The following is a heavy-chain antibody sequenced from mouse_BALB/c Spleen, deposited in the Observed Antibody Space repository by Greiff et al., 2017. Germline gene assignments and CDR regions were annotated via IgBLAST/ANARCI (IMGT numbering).Heavy chain of an antibody. Sequence: EVKLMESGPGLVKPSQSLSLTCSVTGYSITSGYYWNWIRQFPGNKLEWMGYISYDGSNNYNPSLKNRISITRDTSKNQFFLKLNSVTTEDTATYYCAREDYLTDYFDYWGQGTTLTVSS. D-gene: IGHD2-4*01. CDR2: ISYDGSN. V-gene: IGHV3-6*02. J-gene: IGHJ2*01. CDR1: GYSITSGYY. CDR3: AREDYLTDYFDY.